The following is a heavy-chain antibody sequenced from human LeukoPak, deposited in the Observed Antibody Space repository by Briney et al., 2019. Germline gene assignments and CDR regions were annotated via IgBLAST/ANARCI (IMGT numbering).Heavy chain of an antibody. J-gene: IGHJ6*02. V-gene: IGHV1-69*04. CDR1: GGTFSSYA. CDR2: IVPILGIA. Sequence: GASVKVSCKASGGTFSSYAISWVRQAPGQGLEWMGRIVPILGIANYAQKFQGRVTITADKSTSTAYMELSGLRSEDTAVYYCARLVGDADGVPDYYGMDVWGQGTTVTVSS. CDR3: ARLVGDADGVPDYYGMDV. D-gene: IGHD1-26*01.